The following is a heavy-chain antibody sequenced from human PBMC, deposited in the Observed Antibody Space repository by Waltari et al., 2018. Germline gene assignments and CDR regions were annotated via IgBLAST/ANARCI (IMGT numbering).Heavy chain of an antibody. D-gene: IGHD6-6*01. CDR3: ARTSSIAARLWFDP. Sequence: QLQLQESGPGLVKPSETLSLTCTVSGGSISSSSSYWGWIRPPPGKGLEWIGSIYYSGSTYYNPSLKSRVTISVDTSKNQFSLKLSSVTAADTAVYYCARTSSIAARLWFDPWGQGTLVTVSS. CDR1: GGSISSSSSY. V-gene: IGHV4-39*07. J-gene: IGHJ5*02. CDR2: IYYSGST.